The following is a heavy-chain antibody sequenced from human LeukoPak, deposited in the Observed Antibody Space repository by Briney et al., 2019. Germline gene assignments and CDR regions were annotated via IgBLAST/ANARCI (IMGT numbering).Heavy chain of an antibody. V-gene: IGHV3-23*01. CDR2: ISSSGGTT. J-gene: IGHJ3*02. Sequence: PGGSLRLSCAASGFTFSSYAMSWVRQAPGKGLEWVSAISSSGGTTYYADSVKGRFTISRDNSKNTLYLQMNSLRAEDRAVYYCAKDGQTWMRAFDIWGQGTMVTVSS. CDR3: AKDGQTWMRAFDI. CDR1: GFTFSSYA. D-gene: IGHD2-2*03.